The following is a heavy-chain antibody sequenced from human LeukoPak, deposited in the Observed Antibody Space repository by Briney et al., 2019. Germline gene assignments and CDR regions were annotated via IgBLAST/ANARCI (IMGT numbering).Heavy chain of an antibody. Sequence: HPAGSLRLSCAASEFTVSSNYMSWVRQAPGKGLEWVSAISGSGGSTYYADSVKGRFTISRDNSKNTLYLQMNSLGAEDTAVYYCAKASYCSNTSCYRRFDYWGQGTLVTVSS. CDR2: ISGSGGST. CDR1: EFTVSSNY. J-gene: IGHJ4*02. V-gene: IGHV3-23*01. D-gene: IGHD2-2*01. CDR3: AKASYCSNTSCYRRFDY.